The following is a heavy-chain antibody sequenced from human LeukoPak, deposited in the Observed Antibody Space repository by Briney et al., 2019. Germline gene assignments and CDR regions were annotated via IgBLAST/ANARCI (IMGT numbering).Heavy chain of an antibody. CDR2: IKQDGSAK. CDR1: GFTFSNYW. J-gene: IGHJ6*03. D-gene: IGHD6-19*01. Sequence: QAGGSLRLSCAASGFTFSNYWMSWVRQAPGKGLEWVANIKQDGSAKYYVDSVKGRFTISRDNAKNSLFLQMNSLRAEDTAVYYCAREASDWNYYYYLDVWGKGTTVTTSS. V-gene: IGHV3-7*01. CDR3: AREASDWNYYYYLDV.